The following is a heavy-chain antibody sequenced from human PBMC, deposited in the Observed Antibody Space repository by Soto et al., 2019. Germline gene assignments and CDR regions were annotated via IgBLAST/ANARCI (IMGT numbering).Heavy chain of an antibody. CDR2: ISAYNGNT. V-gene: IGHV1-18*01. CDR3: ARAGYDILTGYSDYYYYYGMDV. D-gene: IGHD3-9*01. Sequence: ASVKVSCKASGYTFTSYGISWVRQAPGQGLEWMGWISAYNGNTNYAQKLQGRVTMTTGTSTSTAYMELRSLRSDDTAVYYCARAGYDILTGYSDYYYYYGMDVWGQGTTVTVSS. J-gene: IGHJ6*02. CDR1: GYTFTSYG.